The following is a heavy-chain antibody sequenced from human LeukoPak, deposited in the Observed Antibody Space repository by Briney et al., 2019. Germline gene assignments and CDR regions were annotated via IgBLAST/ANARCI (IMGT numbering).Heavy chain of an antibody. D-gene: IGHD6-13*01. J-gene: IGHJ4*02. CDR1: GGSISSGGYS. CDR2: SYHSGST. Sequence: ESSETLSLTCDVSGGSISSGGYSWNWIRQPPGKGLEWIGYSYHSGSTYYNPSLKSRVTISVDRSKNQFSLKLTSVTAADTAVYYCAREAAAANGEVYYFDYWGQGTLVTVSS. CDR3: AREAAAANGEVYYFDY. V-gene: IGHV4-30-2*01.